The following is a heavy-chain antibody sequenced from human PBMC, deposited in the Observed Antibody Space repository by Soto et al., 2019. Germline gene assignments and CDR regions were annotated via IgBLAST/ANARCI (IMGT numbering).Heavy chain of an antibody. J-gene: IGHJ6*03. D-gene: IGHD6-6*01. CDR2: IIPILGIA. CDR1: GGTFSSYT. Sequence: ASVKVSCKASGGTFSSYTISWVRRAPGQGLEWMGRIIPILGIANYAQKFQGRVTITADKSTSTAYMELSSLRSEDTAVYYCATANSSSSPYYYYYYMDVWGKGTTVTVSS. V-gene: IGHV1-69*02. CDR3: ATANSSSSPYYYYYYMDV.